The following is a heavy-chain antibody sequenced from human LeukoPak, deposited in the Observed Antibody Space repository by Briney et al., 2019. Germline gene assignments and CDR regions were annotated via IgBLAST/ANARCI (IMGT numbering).Heavy chain of an antibody. Sequence: SETLSLTCAVYGGSFSGYYWSWIRQPPGKGLEWIGEINHSGSTNYNPSLKSRVTISVDTSKNQFSLKLSSVTAADTAVYYCARGLYCSSTGCYENAFDIWGQGTMVTVSS. V-gene: IGHV4-34*01. CDR2: INHSGST. J-gene: IGHJ3*02. D-gene: IGHD2-2*01. CDR3: ARGLYCSSTGCYENAFDI. CDR1: GGSFSGYY.